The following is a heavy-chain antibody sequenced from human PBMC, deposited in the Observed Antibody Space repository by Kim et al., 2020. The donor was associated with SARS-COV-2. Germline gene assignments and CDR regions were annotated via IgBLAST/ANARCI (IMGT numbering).Heavy chain of an antibody. V-gene: IGHV1-18*01. J-gene: IGHJ6*02. Sequence: ASVKVSCKASNYTFSSYGISWVRQAPGQGLEWMGWISIYNGDTRYAQNFQGRVTVTTDTSTSTAYVELRSLRSDDTAVYYCARDGTMVRGVITHYYGMDVWGQGTTLTVSS. CDR3: ARDGTMVRGVITHYYGMDV. D-gene: IGHD3-10*01. CDR2: ISIYNGDT. CDR1: NYTFSSYG.